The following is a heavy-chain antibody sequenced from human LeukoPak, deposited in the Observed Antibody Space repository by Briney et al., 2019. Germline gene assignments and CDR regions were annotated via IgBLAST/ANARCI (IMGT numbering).Heavy chain of an antibody. CDR1: GFTFSSYA. J-gene: IGHJ6*03. D-gene: IGHD4-17*01. CDR2: ISGSGGST. CDR3: AKHDYGDHHYYYYYMDV. Sequence: GGSLRLSCAASGFTFSSYAMSWVRQAPGKGLEWVSAISGSGGSTYYADSVEGRFTISRDNSKNTLYLQMNSLRAEDTAVYYCAKHDYGDHHYYYYYMDVWGKGTTVTVSS. V-gene: IGHV3-23*01.